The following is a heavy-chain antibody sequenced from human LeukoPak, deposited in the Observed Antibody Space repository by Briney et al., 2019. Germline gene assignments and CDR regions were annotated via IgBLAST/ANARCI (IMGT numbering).Heavy chain of an antibody. Sequence: PGGSLRLSCAASGFTFSDYYMSWIRQAPGKGLGWVSYISSSSSYTNYADSVKGRFTISRDNAKNSLYLQMNSLRAEDTAVYYCASGYAPATDYYYYGMDVWGKGTTVTVSS. J-gene: IGHJ6*04. D-gene: IGHD5-12*01. CDR3: ASGYAPATDYYYYGMDV. CDR2: ISSSSSYT. CDR1: GFTFSDYY. V-gene: IGHV3-11*06.